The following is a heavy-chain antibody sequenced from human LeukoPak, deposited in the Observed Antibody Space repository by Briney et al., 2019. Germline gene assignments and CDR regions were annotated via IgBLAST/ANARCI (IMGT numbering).Heavy chain of an antibody. Sequence: GESLKISCKGSGYSFTSYWIGWVRQMPGKGLEWRGIIYPVDSDTRYSPSFQGHVTISAVKSISTAYLQWSSLKASDTAMYYCARPKSGSYYGRHDAFDIWGQGTMVTVSS. J-gene: IGHJ3*02. CDR3: ARPKSGSYYGRHDAFDI. CDR2: IYPVDSDT. V-gene: IGHV5-51*01. D-gene: IGHD1-26*01. CDR1: GYSFTSYW.